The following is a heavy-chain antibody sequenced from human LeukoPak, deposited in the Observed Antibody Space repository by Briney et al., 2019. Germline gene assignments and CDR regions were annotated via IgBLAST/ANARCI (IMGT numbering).Heavy chain of an antibody. CDR2: ISAYNGNT. CDR1: GYTFTSYG. CDR3: ARHPYYYDSSGYYDY. V-gene: IGHV1-18*01. D-gene: IGHD3-22*01. J-gene: IGHJ4*02. Sequence: ASVKVSCKASGYTFTSYGISWVRQAPGQGLEWMGWISAYNGNTNYAQKLQGRVTMTTDTSTSTAYMELRSLRSDDTAVYYCARHPYYYDSSGYYDYWGREPWSPSPQ.